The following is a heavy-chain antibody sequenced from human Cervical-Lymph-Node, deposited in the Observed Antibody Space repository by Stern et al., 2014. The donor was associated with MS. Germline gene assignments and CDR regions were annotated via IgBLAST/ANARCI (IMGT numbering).Heavy chain of an antibody. V-gene: IGHV3-53*01. CDR2: ITNVGST. D-gene: IGHD1-1*01. CDR1: GFTVSRDY. J-gene: IGHJ4*02. Sequence: EVQLVESGGGVIQPGGSLRLSCTASGFTVSRDYMTWVRQAPGKGLEWVSLITNVGSTFYTDSVKVRFTISRDDSKNTVYLHMTSLRAEDTAMYDCARDTSSPERSDWWGQGTLVTVSS. CDR3: ARDTSSPERSDW.